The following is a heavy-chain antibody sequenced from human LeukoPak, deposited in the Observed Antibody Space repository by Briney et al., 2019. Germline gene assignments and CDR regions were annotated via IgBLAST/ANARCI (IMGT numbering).Heavy chain of an antibody. D-gene: IGHD4-17*01. J-gene: IGHJ4*02. CDR1: GFRFSDYY. V-gene: IGHV3-11*04. CDR3: ARDRGSTVTTVGY. CDR2: ISSSAATT. Sequence: PGGSLRLSCVTSGFRFSDYYMMWIRQAPGKGPEWVAHISSSAATTLYADSVKGRFTVSRDNAKNSLYLEMTSLRPEDTAVYYCARDRGSTVTTVGYWGQGTRVTVSS.